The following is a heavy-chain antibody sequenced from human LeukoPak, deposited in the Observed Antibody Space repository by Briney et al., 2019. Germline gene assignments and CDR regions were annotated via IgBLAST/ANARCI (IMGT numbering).Heavy chain of an antibody. Sequence: GASVKVSCEASGGTFSSYAISWVRQAPGQGLEWMGRIIPIFGTANYAQKFQGRVTITTDESTSTAYMELSSLRSEDTAVYYCASIPAVAGKGESNYWGQGTLVTVSS. CDR2: IIPIFGTA. J-gene: IGHJ4*02. D-gene: IGHD6-19*01. CDR1: GGTFSSYA. CDR3: ASIPAVAGKGESNY. V-gene: IGHV1-69*05.